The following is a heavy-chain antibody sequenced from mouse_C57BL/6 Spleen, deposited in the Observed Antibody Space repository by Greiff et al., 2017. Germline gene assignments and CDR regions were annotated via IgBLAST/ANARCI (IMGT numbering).Heavy chain of an antibody. V-gene: IGHV5-9-1*02. J-gene: IGHJ4*01. D-gene: IGHD2-12*01. CDR1: GFTFSSYA. CDR3: TRAYYTPYYAMDY. CDR2: ISSGGDYI. Sequence: EVMLVESGEGLVKPGGSLKLSCAASGFTFSSYAMSWVRQTPEKRLEWVAYISSGGDYIYYADTVKGRFTISRDNARNTLYLQMSSLKSEDTAMYYCTRAYYTPYYAMDYWGQGTSVTVSS.